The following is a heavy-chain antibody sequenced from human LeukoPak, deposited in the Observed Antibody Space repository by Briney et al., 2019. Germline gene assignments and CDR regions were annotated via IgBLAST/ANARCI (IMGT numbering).Heavy chain of an antibody. CDR2: FDPEDGET. V-gene: IGHV1-24*01. CDR3: ATGVTMIVVLPRY. Sequence: EASVNVSCKVSGYILTELSMHWVRQAPGKGLEWMGGFDPEDGETIYAQKFQGRVTMTEDTSTDTAYMELSSLRSEDTAVYYRATGVTMIVVLPRYWGQGTLVTVSS. CDR1: GYILTELS. D-gene: IGHD3-22*01. J-gene: IGHJ4*02.